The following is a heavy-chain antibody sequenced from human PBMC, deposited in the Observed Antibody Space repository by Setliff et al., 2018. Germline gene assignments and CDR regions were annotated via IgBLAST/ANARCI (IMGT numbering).Heavy chain of an antibody. CDR2: ISGSGVST. CDR3: AKVTNYYGSGSYLDY. J-gene: IGHJ4*02. V-gene: IGHV3-23*01. Sequence: DRQAPGKGLEWVSAISGSGVSTYYADSVKGRFTISRDNSKNTLYLQMNSLRAEDTAVYYCAKVTNYYGSGSYLDYWGQGTLVTVSS. D-gene: IGHD3-10*01.